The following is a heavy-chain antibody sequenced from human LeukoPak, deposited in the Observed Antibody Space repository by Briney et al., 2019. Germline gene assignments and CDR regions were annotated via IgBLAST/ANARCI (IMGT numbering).Heavy chain of an antibody. J-gene: IGHJ4*02. CDR2: ISSTSSYI. Sequence: GGTLRLSCAASGFTFSSYSMNWVRQAPGKGLEWVSSISSTSSYIYYADSVKGRFTISRDNAKNSLYLQMNSLRAEDTAVYYCASHLTAHFDYWGQGTLVTVSS. CDR1: GFTFSSYS. CDR3: ASHLTAHFDY. D-gene: IGHD2-21*02. V-gene: IGHV3-21*01.